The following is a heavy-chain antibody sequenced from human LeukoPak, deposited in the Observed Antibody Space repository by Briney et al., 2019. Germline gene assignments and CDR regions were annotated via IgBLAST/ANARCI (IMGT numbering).Heavy chain of an antibody. J-gene: IGHJ4*02. V-gene: IGHV3-23*01. D-gene: IGHD3-16*01. CDR3: AKDRYGGLYYFDY. CDR2: ISGSGGST. Sequence: PGGSLRLSCAASGFTFSSYAMSWVRQAPGKGLEWVSAISGSGGSTYYADSVKGRFTISRDNSTNTLYLQMNSLRAEDTAVYYCAKDRYGGLYYFDYWGQGTLVTVSS. CDR1: GFTFSSYA.